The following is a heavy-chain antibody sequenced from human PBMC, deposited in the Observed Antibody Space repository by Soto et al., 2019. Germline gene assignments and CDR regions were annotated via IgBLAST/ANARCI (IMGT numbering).Heavy chain of an antibody. J-gene: IGHJ5*02. V-gene: IGHV3-48*02. CDR3: ARHVVSEWFGELLLSWFDP. CDR2: IISSSSTI. D-gene: IGHD3-10*01. CDR1: GFTFSAYS. Sequence: GGSLRLSCAASGFTFSAYSMNWVRQAPGKGLEWVSYIISSSSTIYYADSVKGRFTISRDNAKNSVYLQMNSLRDEDTAVYYCARHVVSEWFGELLLSWFDPWGQGTLVTVSS.